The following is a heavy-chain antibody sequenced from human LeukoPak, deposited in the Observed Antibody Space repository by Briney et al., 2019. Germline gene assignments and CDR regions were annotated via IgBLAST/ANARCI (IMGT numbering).Heavy chain of an antibody. J-gene: IGHJ4*02. CDR2: VSGSGGST. Sequence: PGGSLRLSCAASGFTFSSYAMSWVRQAPGKGLEWVSAVSGSGGSTYYADSVKGRFTISRDNSKYTRCLQMNRLRAEDTAVYYCAKELIYDSSGYYDTVAYWGQGTLVSVSS. V-gene: IGHV3-23*01. CDR1: GFTFSSYA. CDR3: AKELIYDSSGYYDTVAY. D-gene: IGHD3-22*01.